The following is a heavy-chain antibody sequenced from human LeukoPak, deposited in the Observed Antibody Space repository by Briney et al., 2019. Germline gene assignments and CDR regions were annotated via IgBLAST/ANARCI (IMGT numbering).Heavy chain of an antibody. D-gene: IGHD3-10*01. Sequence: ASVKVSCKASGYTFTNYVISWVRQAPGQGPEWMGWISAYNGITNSAQRFQGRLTVTTDTSTSTAYMELRSLRSDDTAVYYCARDWGVFITMVRGASPGRGPPYFYGMDVWGQGTTVTVSS. J-gene: IGHJ6*02. V-gene: IGHV1-18*01. CDR1: GYTFTNYV. CDR3: ARDWGVFITMVRGASPGRGPPYFYGMDV. CDR2: ISAYNGIT.